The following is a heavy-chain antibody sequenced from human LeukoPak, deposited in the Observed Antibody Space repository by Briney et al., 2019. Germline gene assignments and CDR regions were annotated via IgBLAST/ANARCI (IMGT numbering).Heavy chain of an antibody. CDR1: GGSISSGGYS. Sequence: SQTLSLTCTVSGGSISSGGYSWSWIRQHPGKGLEWIGYIYYSGSTYYNPSLKSRVTISVDTSKNQFSLKLSSVTAADTAVYYCAVSYENSSDAFDIWGQGTMVTVSS. V-gene: IGHV4-31*03. CDR2: IYYSGST. J-gene: IGHJ3*02. CDR3: AVSYENSSDAFDI. D-gene: IGHD3-22*01.